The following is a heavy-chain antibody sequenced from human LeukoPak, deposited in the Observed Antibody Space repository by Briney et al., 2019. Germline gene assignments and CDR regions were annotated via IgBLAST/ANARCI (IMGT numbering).Heavy chain of an antibody. Sequence: SETLSLTCTVSGGSISSYYWSWIRQPPGKGLEWIGYIYYSGSTNYNPSLKSRVTISVDTSKNQFSLKLSSVTAADTAVYYCVREGGHYAFDYWGQGTLVTVSS. V-gene: IGHV4-59*01. D-gene: IGHD4-17*01. CDR3: VREGGHYAFDY. J-gene: IGHJ4*02. CDR2: IYYSGST. CDR1: GGSISSYY.